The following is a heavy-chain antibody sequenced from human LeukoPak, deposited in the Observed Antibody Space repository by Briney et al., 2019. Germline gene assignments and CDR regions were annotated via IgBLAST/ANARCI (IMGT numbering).Heavy chain of an antibody. D-gene: IGHD2-15*01. CDR1: GFTFSSYG. V-gene: IGHV3-30*03. Sequence: PGGSLRLSCAASGFTFSSYGMHWVRQAPGKGLEWVAVISYDGSNKYYADSVKGRFTISRDNSKNTLYLQMNSLRAEDTAVYYCARERHIVVVVAANYGMDVWGQGTTVTVSS. CDR2: ISYDGSNK. CDR3: ARERHIVVVVAANYGMDV. J-gene: IGHJ6*02.